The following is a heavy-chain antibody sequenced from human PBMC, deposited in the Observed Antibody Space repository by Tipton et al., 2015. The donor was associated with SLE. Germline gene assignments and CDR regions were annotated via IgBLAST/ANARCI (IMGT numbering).Heavy chain of an antibody. CDR2: IYTSGST. CDR3: ARQVRGYGGWFDP. Sequence: TLSLTCTVSGGSISRYYWSWIRQPPGKGLEWIGYIYTSGSTNYNPSLKSRVTISVDTSKNQFSLKLSSVTAADTAVYFCARQVRGYGGWFDPWGQGTLVTVSP. CDR1: GGSISRYY. V-gene: IGHV4-4*08. D-gene: IGHD5-12*01. J-gene: IGHJ5*02.